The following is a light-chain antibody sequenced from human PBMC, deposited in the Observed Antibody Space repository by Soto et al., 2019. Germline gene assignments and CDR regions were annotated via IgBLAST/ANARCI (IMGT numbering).Light chain of an antibody. Sequence: DDVMTQSPLSLPVTLGQPASISCRSSQSIVYNDGNTYLDWFQQRPGQSPRRLIYEVSNWDSGVPDRFSGSGSGTDFTLKISRVEAEDVGVYYCMQCTHLLGTFGQGTKVEIK. J-gene: IGKJ1*01. V-gene: IGKV2D-30*01. CDR1: QSIVYNDGNTY. CDR3: MQCTHLLGT. CDR2: EVS.